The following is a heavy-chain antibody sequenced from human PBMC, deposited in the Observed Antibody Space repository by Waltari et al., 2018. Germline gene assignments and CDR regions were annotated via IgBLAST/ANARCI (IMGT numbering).Heavy chain of an antibody. V-gene: IGHV4-34*01. J-gene: IGHJ2*01. CDR3: ARLGL. D-gene: IGHD3-16*01. CDR1: GGPFSGYY. CDR2: INHSGST. Sequence: QVQLQQWGAGLLKPSETLSLTCAVHGGPFSGYYWSWIRQPPGKGLEWIGEINHSGSTNYNPSLKSRVTISVDTSKNQFSLKLSSVTAADTAVYYCARLGLWGRGTLVTVSS.